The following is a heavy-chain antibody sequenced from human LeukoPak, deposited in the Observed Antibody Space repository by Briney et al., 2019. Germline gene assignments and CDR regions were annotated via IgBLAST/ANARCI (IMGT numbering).Heavy chain of an antibody. D-gene: IGHD7-27*01. CDR2: IWYDGSNK. J-gene: IGHJ4*02. Sequence: GGSLRLSCAASGFTFSSYGMHWVRQAPGKGLEWVAVIWYDGSNKYYADSVKGRFTISRDNSKNTLYLQMNSLRAEDTAVYYCARDSANWGSPLDYWGQGTLVTVSS. V-gene: IGHV3-33*01. CDR3: ARDSANWGSPLDY. CDR1: GFTFSSYG.